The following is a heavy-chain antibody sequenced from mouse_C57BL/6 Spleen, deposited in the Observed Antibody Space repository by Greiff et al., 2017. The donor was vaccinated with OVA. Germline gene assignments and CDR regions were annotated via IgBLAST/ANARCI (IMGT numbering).Heavy chain of an antibody. CDR2: IDPSDSET. Sequence: VQLQQPGAELVRPGSSVKLSCKASGYTFTSYWMHWVKQRPIQGLEWIGNIDPSDSETHYNQKFKDKATLTVDKSSSTAYMQLSSLTSEDSAVYYCTRDYDGGYYFDYWGQGTTLTVSS. D-gene: IGHD2-4*01. CDR3: TRDYDGGYYFDY. J-gene: IGHJ2*01. CDR1: GYTFTSYW. V-gene: IGHV1-52*01.